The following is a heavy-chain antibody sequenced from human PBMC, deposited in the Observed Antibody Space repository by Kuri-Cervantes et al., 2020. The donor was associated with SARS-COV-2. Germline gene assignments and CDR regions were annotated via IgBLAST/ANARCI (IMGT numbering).Heavy chain of an antibody. CDR2: ISSSSGYI. CDR3: ARERMTPLSKYPYYFDY. V-gene: IGHV3-21*01. CDR1: GFTFSGYN. Sequence: GGSLRLSCTAPGFTFSGYNMNWVRQAPGKGLEWVSSISSSSGYIYYTDSVMGRFTISRDNAKNSLYLQMNSLRAEDTAVYHCARERMTPLSKYPYYFDYWGQGTLVTVSS. D-gene: IGHD2-2*02. J-gene: IGHJ4*02.